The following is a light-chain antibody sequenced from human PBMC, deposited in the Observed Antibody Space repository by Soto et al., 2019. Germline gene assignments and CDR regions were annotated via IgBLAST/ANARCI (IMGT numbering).Light chain of an antibody. CDR1: QSLSSS. Sequence: PGDRATLSCRASQSLSSSLAWYQQKPGQAPRVLIYDTSTRATGIPARFSGSGSGTDFTLTISSLEPEDSAVYYCHQRSNWWTFGQGTKVDI. CDR3: HQRSNWWT. CDR2: DTS. V-gene: IGKV3-11*01. J-gene: IGKJ1*01.